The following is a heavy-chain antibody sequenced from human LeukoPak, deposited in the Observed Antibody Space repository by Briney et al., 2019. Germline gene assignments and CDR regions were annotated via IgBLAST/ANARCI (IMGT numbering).Heavy chain of an antibody. CDR1: GGSISRYY. J-gene: IGHJ4*02. CDR3: ARDLSVAATKGIDY. D-gene: IGHD6-19*01. CDR2: VRYSGST. V-gene: IGHV4-59*01. Sequence: SETLSLTCTVSGGSISRYYWSWIRQPPGKGLEWIGYVRYSGSTTYNPSLKSRVTISVDTSKNHFSLKLSSVTAADTAVYYCARDLSVAATKGIDYWGQGTLVTVSS.